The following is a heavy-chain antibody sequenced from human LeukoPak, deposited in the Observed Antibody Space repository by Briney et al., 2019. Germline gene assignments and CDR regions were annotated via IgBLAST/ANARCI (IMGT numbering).Heavy chain of an antibody. J-gene: IGHJ4*02. CDR2: IWNDGSHK. CDR1: GFTFSSYG. Sequence: PGRSLRLSCAASGFTFSSYGMHWVRQAPGRGLEWVAVIWNDGSHKYYADSVKGRFTISRDNSKNTLYLQMNSLRAEDAAVYYCAKRAGYSSGWYYFDYWGQGTLVTVSS. V-gene: IGHV3-33*06. CDR3: AKRAGYSSGWYYFDY. D-gene: IGHD6-19*01.